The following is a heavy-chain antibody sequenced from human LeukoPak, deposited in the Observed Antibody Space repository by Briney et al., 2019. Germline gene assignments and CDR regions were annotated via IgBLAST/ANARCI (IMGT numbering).Heavy chain of an antibody. Sequence: GGSLRLSCAASGFTFSSYAMSWVRQAPGKGLEWVSAISGSGGRTYYADSVRGRFTISRDNSKNTVYVQMNSLRAEDTAVYYCARDPGVVAFHYFDFWGQGTLVTVSS. CDR1: GFTFSSYA. D-gene: IGHD3-3*01. V-gene: IGHV3-23*01. CDR3: ARDPGVVAFHYFDF. J-gene: IGHJ4*02. CDR2: ISGSGGRT.